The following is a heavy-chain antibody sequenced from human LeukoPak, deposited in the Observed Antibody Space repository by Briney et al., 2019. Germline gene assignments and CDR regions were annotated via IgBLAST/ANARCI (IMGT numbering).Heavy chain of an antibody. Sequence: SQTLSLTCTVSGGSISSGSYYWSWIRQPAGKGLEWIGRIYTSGSTNYNPSLKSRVTISVDTSRNQFSLKLSSVTAADTAVYYCARDQGAGFGYWGQGTLVTVSS. J-gene: IGHJ4*02. D-gene: IGHD6-19*01. CDR1: GGSISSGSYY. V-gene: IGHV4-61*02. CDR3: ARDQGAGFGY. CDR2: IYTSGST.